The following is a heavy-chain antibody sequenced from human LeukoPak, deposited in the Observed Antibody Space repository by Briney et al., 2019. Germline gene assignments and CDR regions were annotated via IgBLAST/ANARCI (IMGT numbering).Heavy chain of an antibody. V-gene: IGHV3-23*01. CDR3: GKGRVSE. J-gene: IGHJ4*02. Sequence: GGSLRLSCAASGFPFNTQDMRWVRQAPGKGLEWISSIHADGVGTFYADSVRGRFTISRDNSKNTLDLQMNSLRVEDTAVYYCGKGRVSEWGQGTLVTVSS. D-gene: IGHD6-19*01. CDR2: IHADGVGT. CDR1: GFPFNTQD.